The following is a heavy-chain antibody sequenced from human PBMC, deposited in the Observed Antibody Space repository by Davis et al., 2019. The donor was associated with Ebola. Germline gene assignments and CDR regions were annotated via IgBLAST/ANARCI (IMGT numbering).Heavy chain of an antibody. CDR1: GLIISDHY. V-gene: IGHV3-72*01. J-gene: IGHJ6*02. CDR2: SSNKANSYTT. Sequence: GGSLRLSCAASGLIISDHYMDWVRQAPGKGLEWVGRSSNKANSYTTEYAPAVEGRITISREESKNSLFLQMNSLRTEDTAVYYCVREDTAGAFGMDVWGQGTTVTVSS. D-gene: IGHD5-18*01. CDR3: VREDTAGAFGMDV.